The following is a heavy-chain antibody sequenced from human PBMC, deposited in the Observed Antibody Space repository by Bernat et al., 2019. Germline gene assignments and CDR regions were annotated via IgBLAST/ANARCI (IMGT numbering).Heavy chain of an antibody. V-gene: IGHV3-23*01. J-gene: IGHJ4*02. D-gene: IGHD3-22*01. CDR3: AKGPYDRSGYWVDN. Sequence: EVQLLESGGGLVQPGGSLRLSCAGSGFTFSSYGMSWVRQAPGKGLEWVSAISGSGGRTHYADSVKGRFTISRDNSKNTLYLQMNSLRAEDTAVYYCAKGPYDRSGYWVDNWGQGTLVTVSS. CDR2: ISGSGGRT. CDR1: GFTFSSYG.